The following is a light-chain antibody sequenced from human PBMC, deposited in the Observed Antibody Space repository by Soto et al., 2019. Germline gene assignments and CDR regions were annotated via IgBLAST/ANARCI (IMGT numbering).Light chain of an antibody. V-gene: IGLV2-8*01. Sequence: QSVLTQPPSASGSPGQSVTISCTGTSSDVADYNYVSWYQQYPGKAPKLMIYEVSKRPSGVPDRFSGSKSGNTASLTVSGLQAEDDDDYYCSSYAGRNNWVFGGGTQLTVL. CDR3: SSYAGRNNWV. J-gene: IGLJ3*02. CDR1: SSDVADYNY. CDR2: EVS.